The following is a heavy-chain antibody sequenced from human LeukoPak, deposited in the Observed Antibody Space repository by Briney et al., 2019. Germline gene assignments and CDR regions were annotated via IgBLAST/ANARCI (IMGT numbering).Heavy chain of an antibody. Sequence: PGGSLRLSCAASGFTFSSYAMSWVRQAPGKGGEGVAYISGGGIGTYYADAVKGRFTISRDNSKNMMSVEMNSLRDDDTAVYFCAKGSGSGTHLPSARFDNWGQGTTVTVSS. J-gene: IGHJ4*02. V-gene: IGHV3-23*01. CDR2: ISGGGIGT. CDR3: AKGSGSGTHLPSARFDN. D-gene: IGHD3-10*01. CDR1: GFTFSSYA.